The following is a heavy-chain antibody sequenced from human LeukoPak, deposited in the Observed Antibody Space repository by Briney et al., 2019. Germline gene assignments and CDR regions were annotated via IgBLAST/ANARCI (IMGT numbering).Heavy chain of an antibody. CDR2: ISSSGSTI. Sequence: GGSLRLSCAASGFTFSSYEMNWVRQAPGKGLEWVSHISSSGSTIYQADSVRGRFTISRDNAKNSLDLQMNSLRAEDTAVYYCAIDRYSSGWYTFDYWGQGTLVTVSS. CDR1: GFTFSSYE. D-gene: IGHD6-19*01. V-gene: IGHV3-48*03. CDR3: AIDRYSSGWYTFDY. J-gene: IGHJ4*02.